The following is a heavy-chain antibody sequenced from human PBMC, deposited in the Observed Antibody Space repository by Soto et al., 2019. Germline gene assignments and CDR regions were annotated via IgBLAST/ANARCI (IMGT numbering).Heavy chain of an antibody. CDR2: IGTSGSYI. Sequence: PGGSLRISCAVSGFIFSRYSMNWVRQAPGKGLEWVSSIGTSGSYIYDTDSVKGRFTISRDNTKDSLYLQMNSLRAEDTAIYYCARGSAFIGLDYWGQGTPVTVSS. D-gene: IGHD1-26*01. CDR3: ARGSAFIGLDY. CDR1: GFIFSRYS. V-gene: IGHV3-21*01. J-gene: IGHJ4*02.